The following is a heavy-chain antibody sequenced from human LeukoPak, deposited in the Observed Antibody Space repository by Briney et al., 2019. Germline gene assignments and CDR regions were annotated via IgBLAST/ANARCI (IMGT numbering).Heavy chain of an antibody. V-gene: IGHV4-30-2*01. D-gene: IGHD6-19*01. CDR1: GGSISSGGYS. CDR3: ARTDSSGWYGGFDY. Sequence: SETLSLTCAVSGGSISSGGYSWSWIRQPPGKGLEWIGYIYHSGSTYYNPSLKSRVTISVDRSKNQFSLKLSSVTAADTAVYYCARTDSSGWYGGFDYWGQGTLVTVSS. CDR2: IYHSGST. J-gene: IGHJ4*02.